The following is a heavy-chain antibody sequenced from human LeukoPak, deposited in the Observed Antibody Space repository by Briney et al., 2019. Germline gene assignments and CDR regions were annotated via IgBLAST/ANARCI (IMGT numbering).Heavy chain of an antibody. CDR1: GFTFSSYW. V-gene: IGHV3-7*03. D-gene: IGHD4-11*01. CDR3: ARRLSILQSVLDV. Sequence: GGPLRLSCAASGFTFSSYWMSWVRQAPGKGLEWVANIKQDGSEKYYVDSVKGRFTISRDNAKNSLYLQMNSLRAEDAALYYCARRLSILQSVLDVWGKGTTVTVSS. CDR2: IKQDGSEK. J-gene: IGHJ6*04.